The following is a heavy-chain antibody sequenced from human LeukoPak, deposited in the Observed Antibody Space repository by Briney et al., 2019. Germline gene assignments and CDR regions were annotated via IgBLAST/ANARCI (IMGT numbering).Heavy chain of an antibody. CDR2: ISYDGSNK. D-gene: IGHD2-2*01. J-gene: IGHJ3*02. V-gene: IGHV3-30-3*01. Sequence: GGSLRLSCAAYGFTFSSYAMHWVRQAPGKGLEWVAVISYDGSNKYYADSVKGRFTISRDNSKNTLYLQMNSLRAEDTAVYYCARGVVVVVPAAMYGVDAFDIWGQGTMVTVSS. CDR3: ARGVVVVVPAAMYGVDAFDI. CDR1: GFTFSSYA.